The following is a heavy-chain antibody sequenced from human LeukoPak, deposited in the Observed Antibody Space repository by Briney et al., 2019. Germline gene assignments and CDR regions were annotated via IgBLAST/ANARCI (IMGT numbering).Heavy chain of an antibody. V-gene: IGHV3-15*01. CDR3: TTESYDYVWGSDPKQYYYYYYMDV. D-gene: IGHD3-16*01. CDR2: IKSKTDGGTT. Sequence: GGSLRLSCAASGFTFSNAWMSWVRQAPGKGLEWVGRIKSKTDGGTTDYAAPVKGRFTISRDDSKNTLYLQMNSLKTEDTAVYYCTTESYDYVWGSDPKQYYYYYYMDVWGKGTTVTISS. CDR1: GFTFSNAW. J-gene: IGHJ6*03.